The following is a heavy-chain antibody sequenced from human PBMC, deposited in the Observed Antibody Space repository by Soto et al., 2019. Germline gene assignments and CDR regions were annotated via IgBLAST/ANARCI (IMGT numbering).Heavy chain of an antibody. Sequence: ASVKVSCKASGYTFTRYNVHWVRQAPGQGLEWMAIINPSGGTTYYVQKFEGRVTLTTDTSTSTVYMELNSLRAEDTAVYYCARYWRYYDSGVYYYPVDYWGQGTLVTVSS. CDR1: GYTFTRYN. D-gene: IGHD3-22*01. J-gene: IGHJ4*02. V-gene: IGHV1-46*01. CDR3: ARYWRYYDSGVYYYPVDY. CDR2: INPSGGTT.